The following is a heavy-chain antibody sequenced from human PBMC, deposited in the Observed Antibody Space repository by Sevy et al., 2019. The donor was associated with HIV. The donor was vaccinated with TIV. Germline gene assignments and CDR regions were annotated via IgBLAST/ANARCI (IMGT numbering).Heavy chain of an antibody. CDR2: LSGSGYST. Sequence: GGSLRLSCAASGFIFSSCAMNWVHQAPGKGLEWVSTLSGSGYSTYYVDSVKGRFTISRDISKNTLYLQMNSLRAEDTAVYYCAKRYDYHDSSGYNYYYDYWGQGSLVTVSS. CDR3: AKRYDYHDSSGYNYYYDY. J-gene: IGHJ4*02. CDR1: GFIFSSCA. V-gene: IGHV3-23*01. D-gene: IGHD3-22*01.